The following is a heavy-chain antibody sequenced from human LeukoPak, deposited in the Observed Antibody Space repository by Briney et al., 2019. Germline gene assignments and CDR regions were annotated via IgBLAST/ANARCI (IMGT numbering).Heavy chain of an antibody. D-gene: IGHD5-18*01. CDR3: ARVPDTAIGAFDI. V-gene: IGHV4-39*07. J-gene: IGHJ3*02. CDR1: GGSISSSSYY. CDR2: IYYSGST. Sequence: PSETLSLTCTVSGGSISSSSYYWGWIRQPPGKGLEWIGSIYYSGSTYYNPSLKSRVTISVDTSKNQFSLKLSSVTAADTAVYYCARVPDTAIGAFDIWGQGTMVTVSS.